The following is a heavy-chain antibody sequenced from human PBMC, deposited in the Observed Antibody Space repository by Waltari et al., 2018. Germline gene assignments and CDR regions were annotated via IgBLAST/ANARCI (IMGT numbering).Heavy chain of an antibody. CDR3: ARHNSGYYTPHDY. V-gene: IGHV4-39*01. CDR2: VFFTGTT. Sequence: QLQLQESGPGLVKPSETLSLTCTVPGVSMNGYYWGWIRQSPGKGLECIGSVFFTGTTYYKPSLKSRLTISIDTSKNQFSLRLASVTAADTAVYYCARHNSGYYTPHDYWGQGTQVTVSS. CDR1: GVSMNGYY. D-gene: IGHD3-22*01. J-gene: IGHJ4*02.